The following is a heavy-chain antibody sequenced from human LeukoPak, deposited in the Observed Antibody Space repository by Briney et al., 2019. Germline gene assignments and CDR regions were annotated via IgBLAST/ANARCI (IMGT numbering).Heavy chain of an antibody. J-gene: IGHJ3*02. CDR2: IYTSGST. Sequence: SETLSLTCTVSGGSISSYYWSWIRQPAGKGLEWIGRIYTSGSTNYNPSLKSRVTMSVDTSKNQFSLKLSSVTAADTAVYYCARVRDYVWGSYRFDAFDIWSQGTMVTVSS. V-gene: IGHV4-4*07. D-gene: IGHD3-16*02. CDR3: ARVRDYVWGSYRFDAFDI. CDR1: GGSISSYY.